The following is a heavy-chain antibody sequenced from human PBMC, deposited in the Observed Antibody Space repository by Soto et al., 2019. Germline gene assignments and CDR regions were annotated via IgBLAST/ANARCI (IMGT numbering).Heavy chain of an antibody. CDR2: ISGSGGST. CDR1: GFTFSSYA. CDR3: AQNGQWLATPPVA. Sequence: GGSLRLSCAASGFTFSSYAMSWVRQAPGKGLEWVSAISGSGGSTYYADSVKGRFTISRDNSKSTLYLQMNSLRAEDTAIYYCAQNGQWLATPPVAWGQGSLVTVSS. J-gene: IGHJ4*02. D-gene: IGHD6-19*01. V-gene: IGHV3-23*01.